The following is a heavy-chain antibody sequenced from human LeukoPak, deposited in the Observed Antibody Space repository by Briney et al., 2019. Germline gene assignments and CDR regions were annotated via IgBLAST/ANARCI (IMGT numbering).Heavy chain of an antibody. Sequence: GGSLRLSCAASGFTFRTYWMHWVRQAPGKGLVWVSHIKSDGSATTYADSVKGRFTISRDNAKNTLYLQMNSLKAEDTALYYCATRAPYYFDYWGQGTLVTVSS. CDR1: GFTFRTYW. J-gene: IGHJ4*02. CDR3: ATRAPYYFDY. D-gene: IGHD3-16*01. CDR2: IKSDGSAT. V-gene: IGHV3-74*01.